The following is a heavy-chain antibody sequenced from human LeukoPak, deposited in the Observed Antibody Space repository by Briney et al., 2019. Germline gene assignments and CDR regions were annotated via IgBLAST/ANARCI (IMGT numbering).Heavy chain of an antibody. CDR2: ISSSSSTI. V-gene: IGHV3-48*02. CDR3: ARDLPRPFYGSGSYPSDY. J-gene: IGHJ4*02. Sequence: PGGSLRLSCAASGFTFSSYSMDWVRQAPGKGLEWVPYISSSSSTIYYADSVKGRFTISRDNAKNSLYLQMNSLRDEDTAVYYCARDLPRPFYGSGSYPSDYWGQGTLVTVSS. D-gene: IGHD3-10*01. CDR1: GFTFSSYS.